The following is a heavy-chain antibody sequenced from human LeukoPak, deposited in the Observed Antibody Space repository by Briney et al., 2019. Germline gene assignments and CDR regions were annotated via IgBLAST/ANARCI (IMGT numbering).Heavy chain of an antibody. J-gene: IGHJ4*02. Sequence: PGGSLRLSCAASGFTLSSYSMNWVRQAPGKGLEWVSSISSSSSYIYYADSVKGRFTISRDNAKNSLYLQMNSLRAEDTAVYYCARADVEMATIRGLIGYWGQGTLVTVSS. CDR1: GFTLSSYS. CDR3: ARADVEMATIRGLIGY. CDR2: ISSSSSYI. D-gene: IGHD5-24*01. V-gene: IGHV3-21*01.